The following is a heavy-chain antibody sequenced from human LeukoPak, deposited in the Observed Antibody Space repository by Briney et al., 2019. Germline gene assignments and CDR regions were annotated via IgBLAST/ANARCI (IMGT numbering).Heavy chain of an antibody. Sequence: ASVKVSCKASGYTFTSYDINWVRQATGQGLEWMGWMNPNSGNTGYAQKFQGRVTMTRNTSISTAYMELSSLRSEDTAVYYCARSPVYYYDSSGYTFDYRGQGTLVTVSS. CDR1: GYTFTSYD. V-gene: IGHV1-8*01. J-gene: IGHJ4*02. CDR3: ARSPVYYYDSSGYTFDY. D-gene: IGHD3-22*01. CDR2: MNPNSGNT.